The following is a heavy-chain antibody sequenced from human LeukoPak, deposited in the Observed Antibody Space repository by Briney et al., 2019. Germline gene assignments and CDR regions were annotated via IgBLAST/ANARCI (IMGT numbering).Heavy chain of an antibody. CDR2: ISSEGKTT. V-gene: IGHV3-64D*06. CDR3: VRDNYGMDV. Sequence: GGSLRLSCSASGFIFSPYAMHWVRQAPGKGLEYVSSISSEGKTTYYADSVKGRFTISRDNSKNTLYLQMSSLRPEDTAVYYCVRDNYGMDVWGQGTTVTVSS. D-gene: IGHD2-15*01. CDR1: GFIFSPYA. J-gene: IGHJ6*02.